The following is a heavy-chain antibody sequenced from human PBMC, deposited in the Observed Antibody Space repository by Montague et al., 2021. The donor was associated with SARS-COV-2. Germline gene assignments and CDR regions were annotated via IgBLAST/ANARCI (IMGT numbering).Heavy chain of an antibody. V-gene: IGHV4-39*01. J-gene: IGHJ2*01. CDR3: ARHGEMATIVGRWFFDL. Sequence: SETLSLTCTVSGDSISSSNYYWSWLRQPPGKGLEWIGSIYYRGSTYYNPSLKSRVTISVDTSMNQFSLKLSSVTAADTAVYYCARHGEMATIVGRWFFDLWGRGTLVTVSS. CDR2: IYYRGST. D-gene: IGHD5-24*01. CDR1: GDSISSSNYY.